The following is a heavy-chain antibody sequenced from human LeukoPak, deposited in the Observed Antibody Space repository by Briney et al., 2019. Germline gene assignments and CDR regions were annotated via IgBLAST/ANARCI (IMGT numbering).Heavy chain of an antibody. D-gene: IGHD2-15*01. J-gene: IGHJ5*02. CDR3: ASSAGYCSGGSCYYWFDP. CDR1: GGTFSSYA. Sequence: SVKVSCKASGGTFSSYAISWVRQAPGQGLEWMGGIIPIFGTANYAQKFQGRVTMTRDTSISTAYMELSRLRSDDTAVYYCASSAGYCSGGSCYYWFDPWGQGTLVTVSS. V-gene: IGHV1-69*05. CDR2: IIPIFGTA.